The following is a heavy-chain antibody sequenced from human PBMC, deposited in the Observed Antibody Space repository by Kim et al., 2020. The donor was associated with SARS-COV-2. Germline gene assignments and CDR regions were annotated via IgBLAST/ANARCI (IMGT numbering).Heavy chain of an antibody. CDR3: ARGGVGYCSSTSCRTPPRH. V-gene: IGHV4-34*01. CDR1: GGSFSGYY. D-gene: IGHD2-2*01. CDR2: INHSGST. J-gene: IGHJ4*02. Sequence: SETLSLTCAVYGGSFSGYYWSWIRQPPGKGLEWIGEINHSGSTNYNPSLKSRVTISVDTSKNQFSLKLSSVTAADTAVYYCARGGVGYCSSTSCRTPPRHWGQGTLVTVSS.